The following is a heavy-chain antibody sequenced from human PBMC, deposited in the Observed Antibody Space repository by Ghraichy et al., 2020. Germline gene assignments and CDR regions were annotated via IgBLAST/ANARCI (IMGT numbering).Heavy chain of an antibody. V-gene: IGHV4-34*01. D-gene: IGHD3-3*01. J-gene: IGHJ6*02. CDR1: GGSFSGYY. CDR2: INHSGST. CDR3: ARDITIFGIYYYGMDV. Sequence: SETLSLTCAVYGGSFSGYYWSWIRQPPGKGLEWIGEINHSGSTNYNPSLKSRVTISVDTSKNQFSLKLSSVTAADTAVYYCARDITIFGIYYYGMDVWGQGTTVTVSS.